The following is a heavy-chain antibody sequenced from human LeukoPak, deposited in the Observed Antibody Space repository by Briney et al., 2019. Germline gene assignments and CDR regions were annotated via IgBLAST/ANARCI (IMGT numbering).Heavy chain of an antibody. Sequence: SETLSLTCTVSGGSTSSSSYYWGWIRQPPGKGLEWIGNIYYSGSTYYNPSLKSRVTISVDTSKNQFSLKLSSVTAADTAVYYCARALGIVAALDYYYMDVWGKGTTVTVSS. V-gene: IGHV4-39*01. J-gene: IGHJ6*03. D-gene: IGHD5-12*01. CDR1: GGSTSSSSYY. CDR3: ARALGIVAALDYYYMDV. CDR2: IYYSGST.